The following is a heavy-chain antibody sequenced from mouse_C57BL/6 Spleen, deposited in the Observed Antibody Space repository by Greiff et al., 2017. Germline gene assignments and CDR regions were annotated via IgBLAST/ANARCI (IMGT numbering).Heavy chain of an antibody. D-gene: IGHD1-1*01. J-gene: IGHJ2*01. CDR2: IDPSDSET. Sequence: QVQLQQPGAELVRPGSSVKLSCKASGYTFTSYWMPWVKQRPIQGLEWIGNIDPSDSETHYNQKFKDKDTLTVDKSSSTAYMQLSSLTSEDSAVCYSAKSSSLNFDYWGQGTTLTVSS. CDR3: AKSSSLNFDY. V-gene: IGHV1-52*01. CDR1: GYTFTSYW.